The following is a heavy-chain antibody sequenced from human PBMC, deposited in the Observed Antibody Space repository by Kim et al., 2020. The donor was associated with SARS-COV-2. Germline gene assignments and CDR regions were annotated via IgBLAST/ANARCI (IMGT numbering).Heavy chain of an antibody. CDR1: GGSISSGGYY. CDR2: IYYSGST. Sequence: SETLSLTCTVSGGSISSGGYYWSWIRQHPGKGLEWIGYIYYSGSTYYNPSLKSRVTISVDTSKNQFSLKLSSVTAADTAVYYCASTDGSGSYWVPYGMDVWGQGTTVTVSS. V-gene: IGHV4-31*03. CDR3: ASTDGSGSYWVPYGMDV. D-gene: IGHD3-10*01. J-gene: IGHJ6*02.